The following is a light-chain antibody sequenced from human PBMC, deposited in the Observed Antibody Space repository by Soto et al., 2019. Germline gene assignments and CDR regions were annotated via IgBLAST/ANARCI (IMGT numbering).Light chain of an antibody. V-gene: IGLV2-18*02. CDR3: NSYTGSSTYV. J-gene: IGLJ1*01. CDR1: SSDVGSYNR. Sequence: QSVLTQPPSVSGSPGQSVAISCTGTSSDVGSYNRVSWYQQPPGAAPKLMIYEVSNRPSGVPDRFSGSKSGHTASLTISGLQAEDEAVYYCNSYTGSSTYVSGTGTKVTV. CDR2: EVS.